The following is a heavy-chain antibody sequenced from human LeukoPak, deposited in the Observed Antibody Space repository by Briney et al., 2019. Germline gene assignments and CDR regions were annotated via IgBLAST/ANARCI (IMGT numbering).Heavy chain of an antibody. J-gene: IGHJ6*02. CDR2: INAGNGNT. CDR1: GYTFTSYA. CDR3: AREDSTPYYYYGMDV. V-gene: IGHV1-3*01. Sequence: ASVKVSCKASGYTFTSYAMHWVRQAPGQRLEWMGWINAGNGNTKYSQKFQGRVTITRDTSASTAYMELSSLRSEDTAVYYCAREDSTPYYYYGMDVWGQGTTVTVSS. D-gene: IGHD2-2*01.